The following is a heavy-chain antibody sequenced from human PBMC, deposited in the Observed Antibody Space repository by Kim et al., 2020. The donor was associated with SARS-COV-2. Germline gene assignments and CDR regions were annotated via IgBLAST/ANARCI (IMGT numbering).Heavy chain of an antibody. D-gene: IGHD2-2*01. CDR1: GGSFSGYY. Sequence: SETLSLTCAVYGGSFSGYYWSWIRQPPGKGLEWIGEINHSGSTNYNPSLKSRVTISVDTSKNQFSLKLSSVTAAYTAVYYCARTVVVVPAAIFNPYYYYYMDVWGKGTTVTVSS. CDR2: INHSGST. J-gene: IGHJ6*03. V-gene: IGHV4-34*01. CDR3: ARTVVVVPAAIFNPYYYYYMDV.